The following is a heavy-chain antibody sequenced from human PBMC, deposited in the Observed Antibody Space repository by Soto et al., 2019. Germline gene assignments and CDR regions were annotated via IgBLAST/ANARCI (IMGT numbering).Heavy chain of an antibody. CDR1: GYTFTSYG. CDR2: ISAYNGNT. D-gene: IGHD1-26*01. Sequence: DSGKVSCKASGYTFTSYGISWVRQAPGQGLEWMGWISAYNGNTNYAQKLQGRVTMTTDTSTSTAYMELRSLRSDDTAVYYCARVVNHYYGMDVWGQETTVTVSS. CDR3: ARVVNHYYGMDV. J-gene: IGHJ6*02. V-gene: IGHV1-18*01.